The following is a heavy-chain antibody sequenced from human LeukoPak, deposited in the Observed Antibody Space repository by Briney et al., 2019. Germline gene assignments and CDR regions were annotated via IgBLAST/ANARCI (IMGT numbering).Heavy chain of an antibody. J-gene: IGHJ5*02. CDR1: GYSFTAFY. D-gene: IGHD3-10*01. CDR3: ARDGDYGTGSYYRGCIDT. V-gene: IGHV1-2*02. CDR2: IHPRRGDT. Sequence: ASVKVSCKTSGYSFTAFYIHWVRQAPGQGLEWMGWIHPRRGDTNYAQKFQGRVTMTRDTSISTAYLDLSSLRSDDTAVYYCARDGDYGTGSYYRGCIDTWGQGTPVTVSP.